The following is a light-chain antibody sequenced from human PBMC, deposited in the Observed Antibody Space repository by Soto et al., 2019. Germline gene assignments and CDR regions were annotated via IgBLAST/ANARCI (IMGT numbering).Light chain of an antibody. Sequence: EIVLTQSPGTLSLSPGERATLSCRASQSVNRYLVWYQHKPAQAPRLHIYGASTRATGIPDRFSGSASGTVFSLTISGLEPEVSAVYYCQQYGPAPWTFGQGTKVEIK. CDR1: QSVNRY. V-gene: IGKV3-20*01. J-gene: IGKJ1*01. CDR3: QQYGPAPWT. CDR2: GAS.